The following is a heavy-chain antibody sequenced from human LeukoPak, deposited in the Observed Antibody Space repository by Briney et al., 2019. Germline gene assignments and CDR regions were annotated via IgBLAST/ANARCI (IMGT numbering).Heavy chain of an antibody. Sequence: KPSQTLSLTCTVSGGSISSGGYYWSWIRQYPGKGLEWIGYIYYSGSTYYNPSLKSRVTTLVDTSKNQFSLKLSSVTAADTAVYYCARGPLSNSWYFDYWGQGTLVIVSS. D-gene: IGHD6-13*01. CDR3: ARGPLSNSWYFDY. V-gene: IGHV4-31*03. CDR1: GGSISSGGYY. CDR2: IYYSGST. J-gene: IGHJ4*02.